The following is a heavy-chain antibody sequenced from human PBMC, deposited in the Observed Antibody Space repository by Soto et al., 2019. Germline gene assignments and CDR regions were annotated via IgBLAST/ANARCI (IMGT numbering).Heavy chain of an antibody. J-gene: IGHJ4*02. CDR3: ARDKDYAFHY. D-gene: IGHD2-2*01. CDR1: GFTSSSYA. Sequence: GGSLRLSCAASGFTSSSYAMSWVRQAPEKGLEWVSGISGSGGSTYYADSVKGRFTISRDNGENSLFLQMNSLRAEDTAVYYCARDKDYAFHYWGQGVLVTVSS. CDR2: ISGSGGST. V-gene: IGHV3-23*01.